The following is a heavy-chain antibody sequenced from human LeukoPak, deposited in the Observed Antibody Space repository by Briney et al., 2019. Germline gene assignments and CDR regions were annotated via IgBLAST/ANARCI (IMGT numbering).Heavy chain of an antibody. V-gene: IGHV4-59*01. CDR3: ARFIKGKPYYYYGMGV. Sequence: SETLSLTCTVSGGSISSYYWSWIRQPPGKGLEWIGYIYYSGSTNYNPSLKSRVTISVDTSKNQFSLKLSSVTAADTAVYYCARFIKGKPYYYYGMGVWGQGTTVTVSS. CDR2: IYYSGST. J-gene: IGHJ6*02. D-gene: IGHD3-16*02. CDR1: GGSISSYY.